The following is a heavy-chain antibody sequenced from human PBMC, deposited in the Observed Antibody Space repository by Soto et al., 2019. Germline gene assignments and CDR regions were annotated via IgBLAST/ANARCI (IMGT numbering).Heavy chain of an antibody. CDR2: ISDSGGNT. V-gene: IGHV3-23*01. J-gene: IGHJ5*02. CDR1: GFTFSSYS. Sequence: EVQLTESGGGLVQPGGSLRLSCAASGFTFSSYSMTWVRQAPGKGLEWVSGISDSGGNTWYADSVKGRFTISRDNSKNTLFLQMNSLRAEDTAVYFCSKWSGFGHAWGQGTLVTLSS. CDR3: SKWSGFGHA. D-gene: IGHD3-10*01.